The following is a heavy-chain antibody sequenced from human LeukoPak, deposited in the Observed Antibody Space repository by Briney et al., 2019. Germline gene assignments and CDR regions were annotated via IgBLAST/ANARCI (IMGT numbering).Heavy chain of an antibody. CDR3: ATRITMVREDALDI. Sequence: ASVKVSCKASGYTFTSYGISWVRQAPGQGLEWMGWISAYNGNTNYAQKLQGRVTMTTDTSTSTAYMELRSLRSDDTAVYYCATRITMVREDALDIWGQGTMVTVSS. CDR1: GYTFTSYG. V-gene: IGHV1-18*01. D-gene: IGHD3-10*01. CDR2: ISAYNGNT. J-gene: IGHJ3*02.